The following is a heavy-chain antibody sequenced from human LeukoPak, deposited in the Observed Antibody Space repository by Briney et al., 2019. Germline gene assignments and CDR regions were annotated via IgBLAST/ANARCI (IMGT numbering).Heavy chain of an antibody. CDR3: ARQLGVAGTSVDY. Sequence: PGGSLRLSCAASGLTFSNYAMNWVRQAPGKGLEWVLGISGSGGSTYYADSVKGRFTISRDNPKNTLYLQMNSLRAEDTAVYYCARQLGVAGTSVDYWGQGTLVTVSS. J-gene: IGHJ4*02. V-gene: IGHV3-23*01. CDR2: ISGSGGST. CDR1: GLTFSNYA. D-gene: IGHD6-19*01.